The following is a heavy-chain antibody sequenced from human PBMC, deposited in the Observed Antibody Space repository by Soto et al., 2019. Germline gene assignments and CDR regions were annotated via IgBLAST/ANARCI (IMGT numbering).Heavy chain of an antibody. CDR3: VRNGTKTLRDWFDP. D-gene: IGHD1-1*01. CDR1: GASISGFY. J-gene: IGHJ5*02. V-gene: IGHV4-4*07. CDR2: IYATGTT. Sequence: SETLSLTCTVSGASISGFYWSWIRKSAGKGLEWIGRIYATGTTDYNPSLKSRVMMSVATSKKQFSLKLRSVTAAATALYYCVRNGTKTLRDWFDPWGQGISVTVSS.